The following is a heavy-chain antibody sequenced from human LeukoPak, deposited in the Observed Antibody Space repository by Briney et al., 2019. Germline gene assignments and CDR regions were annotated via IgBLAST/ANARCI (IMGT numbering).Heavy chain of an antibody. D-gene: IGHD6-25*01. V-gene: IGHV4-4*07. CDR1: GGSISGYY. CDR2: MSTSGNS. Sequence: SETPSPTCTVSGGSISGYYWSWIRQPAGKGLEWIGRMSTSGNSNYIPSLVSRVTMSVDTSKNQFSLNLSSVTAADTAVYYCTRESGSMRWFDPWGQGTLVIVSS. CDR3: TRESGSMRWFDP. J-gene: IGHJ5*02.